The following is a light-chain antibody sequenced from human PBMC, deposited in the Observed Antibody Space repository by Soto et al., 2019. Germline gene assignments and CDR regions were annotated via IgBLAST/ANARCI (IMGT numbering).Light chain of an antibody. CDR2: GAS. Sequence: EIVLTQSPGTLSLSPGERATLSCRANQSVRSNFLAWYQQKPGQAPRLLIYGASNRATGIPDRFSGSGSGTDFTLTITRLEPEDFAMYYCQRYDSFRTFGQGTKVEI. CDR3: QRYDSFRT. V-gene: IGKV3-20*01. J-gene: IGKJ1*01. CDR1: QSVRSNF.